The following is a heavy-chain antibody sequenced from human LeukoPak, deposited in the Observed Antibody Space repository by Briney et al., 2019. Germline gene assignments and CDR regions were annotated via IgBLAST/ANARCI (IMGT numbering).Heavy chain of an antibody. V-gene: IGHV4-39*01. J-gene: IGHJ4*02. Sequence: SETLSLTCTVSGGSISSSSYSWGWIRQPPGKGLEWIGSIYYSGSTYYNPSLKSRVTISVDTSKNQFSLKLSSVTAADTAVYYCARHLTTVTSYYFDYWGQGTLVTVSS. CDR2: IYYSGST. CDR1: GGSISSSSYS. CDR3: ARHLTTVTSYYFDY. D-gene: IGHD4-17*01.